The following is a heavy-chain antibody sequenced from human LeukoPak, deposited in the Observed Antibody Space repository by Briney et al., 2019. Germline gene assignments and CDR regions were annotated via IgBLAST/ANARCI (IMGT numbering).Heavy chain of an antibody. CDR1: GFTFSSYG. CDR3: AKGPRTMIVVVIPAVDY. J-gene: IGHJ4*02. Sequence: PGGSLRLSCEASGFTFSSYGMHWVRQAPGKGLEWVAVISYDGSNKYYADSVKGRFTISRDNSKNTLYLQMNSLRAEDTAVYYCAKGPRTMIVVVIPAVDYWGQGTLVTVSS. CDR2: ISYDGSNK. D-gene: IGHD3-22*01. V-gene: IGHV3-30*18.